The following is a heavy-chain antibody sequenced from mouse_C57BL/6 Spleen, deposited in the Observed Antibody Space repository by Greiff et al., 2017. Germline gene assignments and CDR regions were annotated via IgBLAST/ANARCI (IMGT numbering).Heavy chain of an antibody. J-gene: IGHJ1*03. CDR1: GYSFTGYF. CDR3: ARFSYYYGSSSWYFDV. CDR2: INPYNGDT. Sequence: EVQLQQSGPELVKPGDSVKISCKASGYSFTGYFMNWVMQSHGKSLEWIGRINPYNGDTFYNQKFKGKATLTVDKSSSTAHMELRSLTSEDSAVYYCARFSYYYGSSSWYFDVWGTGTTVTVSS. D-gene: IGHD1-1*01. V-gene: IGHV1-20*01.